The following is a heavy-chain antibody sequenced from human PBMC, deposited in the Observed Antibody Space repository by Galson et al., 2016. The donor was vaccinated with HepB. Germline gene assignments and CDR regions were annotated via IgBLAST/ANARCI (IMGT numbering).Heavy chain of an antibody. CDR2: MYHDGRT. D-gene: IGHD6-13*01. J-gene: IGHJ4*02. Sequence: ETLSLTCSVSGGLITSYYWSWIRQPPGKGLEWIGYMYHDGRTNYNPSLESRVTMSADTSKNQFSLKLNSVTAADTAVYYCARLRIDSWQKYYFDYWGQGTLVTVSS. CDR1: GGLITSYY. V-gene: IGHV4-59*08. CDR3: ARLRIDSWQKYYFDY.